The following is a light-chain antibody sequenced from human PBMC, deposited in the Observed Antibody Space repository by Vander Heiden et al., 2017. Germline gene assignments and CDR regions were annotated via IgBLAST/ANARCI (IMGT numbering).Light chain of an antibody. Sequence: DIQMTQSPSTLSASVGDRVTITCRASQSISSWLAWYQQKPGKAPKLLIYKASSLESGVPSRFSGSGSGTELTLTISSPQPDDFATYYCQQYNSYPYTFGQGTKLEIK. CDR1: QSISSW. J-gene: IGKJ2*01. CDR3: QQYNSYPYT. CDR2: KAS. V-gene: IGKV1-5*03.